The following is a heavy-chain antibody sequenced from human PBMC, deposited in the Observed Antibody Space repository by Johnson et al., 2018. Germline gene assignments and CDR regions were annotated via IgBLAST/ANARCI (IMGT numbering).Heavy chain of an antibody. Sequence: VQLVQSGAQVKKPGSSLKVSCKTSGDTFTRYSFNWVRQAHGQGLEWMGRVIPLLDMANYAQRFQGRVAITADKSTSPAYMELRSLKSDDTAVYYWARGDPTEHYMDVWGKGTTVTVSS. CDR2: VIPLLDMA. J-gene: IGHJ6*03. V-gene: IGHV1-69*02. CDR3: ARGDPTEHYMDV. CDR1: GDTFTRYS. D-gene: IGHD2-21*02.